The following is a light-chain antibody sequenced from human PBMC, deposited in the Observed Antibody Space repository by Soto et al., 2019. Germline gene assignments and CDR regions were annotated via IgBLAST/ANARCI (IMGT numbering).Light chain of an antibody. J-gene: IGKJ5*01. Sequence: EIVLTQSPGTLSLSPGERATLSCRASQSVRSSFFAWYQQKPGQAPRLLIYDVSVRATGIPDRFSGSGSGTDFTLTINRLEPEDFAVYYCQQRSNWRITFGQGTRLEIK. CDR2: DVS. CDR3: QQRSNWRIT. CDR1: QSVRSSF. V-gene: IGKV3D-20*02.